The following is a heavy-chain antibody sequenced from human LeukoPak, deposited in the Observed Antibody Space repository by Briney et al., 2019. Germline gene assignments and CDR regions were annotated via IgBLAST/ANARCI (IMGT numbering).Heavy chain of an antibody. CDR3: AREVLYQRDPFDY. J-gene: IGHJ4*02. V-gene: IGHV6-1*01. D-gene: IGHD2-2*01. CDR2: TYYRSKWYN. CDR1: GDSVSSNRGA. Sequence: SQTLSLTCVISGDSVSSNRGAWSWIRQSPSRGLEWLGRTYYRSKWYNDYAVSVKSRIAISPDTSKNQFSLQLNSVTPEDTAVYYCAREVLYQRDPFDYWGQGTLVTVSS.